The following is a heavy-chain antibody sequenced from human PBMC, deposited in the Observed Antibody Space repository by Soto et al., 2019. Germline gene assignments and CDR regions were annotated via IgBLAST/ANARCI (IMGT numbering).Heavy chain of an antibody. CDR2: INHSGST. V-gene: IGHV4-34*01. D-gene: IGHD1-26*01. Sequence: PSETLSLTCAVYGGSFSGYYWSWIRQPPGKGLEWIGEINHSGSTNYNPSLKSRVTISVDTSKNQFSLKLSSVTAADTAVYYCARGGYSESYSSFDYWGQGTPVTVSS. J-gene: IGHJ4*02. CDR3: ARGGYSESYSSFDY. CDR1: GGSFSGYY.